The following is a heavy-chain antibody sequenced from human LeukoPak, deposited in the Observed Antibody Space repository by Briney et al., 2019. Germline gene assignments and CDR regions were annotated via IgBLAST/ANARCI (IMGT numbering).Heavy chain of an antibody. CDR1: GYTFTSYD. D-gene: IGHD3-16*01. CDR2: MNPNSGNT. Sequence: GASVKVSCKASGYTFTSYDINWVRQATGQGLEWMGWMNPNSGNTGYAQKFQGRVTITRNTSISTAYMELSSLRSDDTAVYYCARDLKRSRARWENLGLDPWGQGTLVTVSS. V-gene: IGHV1-8*03. CDR3: ARDLKRSRARWENLGLDP. J-gene: IGHJ5*02.